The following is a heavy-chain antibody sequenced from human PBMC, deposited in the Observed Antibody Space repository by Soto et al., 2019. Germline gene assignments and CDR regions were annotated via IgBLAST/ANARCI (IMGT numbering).Heavy chain of an antibody. CDR3: AKDQYSYGYFDY. V-gene: IGHV3-30*18. Sequence: QPGGSLRLSCEASGFTFSSFGMHWVRQAPGKWLEWVTFVSYDGSKTYSSDSVNGRFTISRDNSKNTLYLQMNSLRAEDTAVYYCAKDQYSYGYFDYWGQGTLVNVSS. CDR2: VSYDGSKT. J-gene: IGHJ4*02. CDR1: GFTFSSFG. D-gene: IGHD5-18*01.